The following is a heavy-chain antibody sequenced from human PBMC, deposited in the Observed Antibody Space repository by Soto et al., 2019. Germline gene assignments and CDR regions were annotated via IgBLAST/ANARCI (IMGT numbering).Heavy chain of an antibody. Sequence: SVKVSCKASGYTFTSYDINWVRQATGQGLEWMGWMNPNSGNTGYAQKFQGRVTMTRNTSISTAYMELSSLRSEDTAVYYCARSRLGGFDGVYYGMDVWGQGTTVTVSS. CDR1: GYTFTSYD. J-gene: IGHJ6*02. CDR2: MNPNSGNT. CDR3: ARSRLGGFDGVYYGMDV. V-gene: IGHV1-8*01. D-gene: IGHD2-8*01.